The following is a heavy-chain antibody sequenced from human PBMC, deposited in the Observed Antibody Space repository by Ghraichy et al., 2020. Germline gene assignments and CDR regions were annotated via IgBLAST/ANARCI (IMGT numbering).Heavy chain of an antibody. J-gene: IGHJ3*01. D-gene: IGHD2-21*02. CDR2: ISGSGGST. V-gene: IGHV3-23*01. CDR3: AKDVIRHIVVVTMIPVLAFDF. CDR1: GFTFSSYA. Sequence: GGSLRLSCAASGFTFSSYAMSWVRQAPGKGLEWVSAISGSGGSTYYADSVKGRFTISRDNSKNTLYLQMNSLRDEDTAVYYCAKDVIRHIVVVTMIPVLAFDFWGQGTMVIVSS.